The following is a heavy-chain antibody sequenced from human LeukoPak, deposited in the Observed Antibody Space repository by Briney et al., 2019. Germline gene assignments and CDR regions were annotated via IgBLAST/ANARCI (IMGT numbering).Heavy chain of an antibody. Sequence: SVKVSCKASGGTFSSYAISWVRQAPGQGLEWMGGIIPIFGTANYAQKFQGRVTITADKSTSTAYMELSSLRSEDTAVYYCAREGPFPRHYYYMDVWGKGTTVTVSS. CDR3: AREGPFPRHYYYMDV. J-gene: IGHJ6*03. D-gene: IGHD2/OR15-2a*01. CDR2: IIPIFGTA. CDR1: GGTFSSYA. V-gene: IGHV1-69*06.